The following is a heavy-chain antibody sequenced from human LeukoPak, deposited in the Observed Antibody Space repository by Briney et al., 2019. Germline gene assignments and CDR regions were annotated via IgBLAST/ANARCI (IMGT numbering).Heavy chain of an antibody. CDR1: GFTFGGYA. CDR3: SRDGDRPGSSNFDY. J-gene: IGHJ4*02. CDR2: IRSKAYAGTT. Sequence: GGSLRLSCTASGFTFGGYAMSWFRQAPGKGLEWVGFIRSKAYAGTTDYAASVKGRFTISRDDSKSLVYLQMNSLKTEDTAVYYCSRDGDRPGSSNFDYWGQGTLVTVSS. D-gene: IGHD3-10*01. V-gene: IGHV3-49*03.